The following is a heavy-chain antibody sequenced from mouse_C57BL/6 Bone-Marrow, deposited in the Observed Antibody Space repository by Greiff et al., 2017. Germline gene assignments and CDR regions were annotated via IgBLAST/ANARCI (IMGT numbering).Heavy chain of an antibody. J-gene: IGHJ2*01. V-gene: IGHV5-4*03. D-gene: IGHD1-1*01. CDR3: ARVPYYDGFDY. CDR1: GFTFSSYA. CDR2: ISDGGSYT. Sequence: EVMLVESGGGLVKPGGSLKLSCAASGFTFSSYAMSWVRQTPEKRLEWVATISDGGSYTYYPDNVKGRFTISRDNAKNNLYLQLSHLKSEDTAMYYCARVPYYDGFDYWGQGTTLTVSS.